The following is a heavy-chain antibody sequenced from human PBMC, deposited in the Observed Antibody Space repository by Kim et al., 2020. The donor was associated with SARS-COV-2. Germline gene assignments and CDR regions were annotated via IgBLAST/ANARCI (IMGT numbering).Heavy chain of an antibody. CDR3: ARAYSSSWSFDY. V-gene: IGHV4-59*01. D-gene: IGHD6-13*01. J-gene: IGHJ4*02. Sequence: NYNPSLKSRVTISVDTSKNQVSLKLSSVTAADTAVYYCARAYSSSWSFDYWGQGTLVTVSS.